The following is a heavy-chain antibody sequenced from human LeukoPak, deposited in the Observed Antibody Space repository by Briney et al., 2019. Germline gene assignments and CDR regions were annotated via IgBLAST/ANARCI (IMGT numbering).Heavy chain of an antibody. V-gene: IGHV4-4*09. CDR1: GDSITNYY. J-gene: IGHJ5*02. CDR3: ARALYGSGSSSP. D-gene: IGHD3-10*01. CDR2: ISNSGST. Sequence: SETLSLTCTVSGDSITNYYWSWIRQPPGKGLEWIGYISNSGSTNYNPSLKSRVTISVDMSKNQFSLKLSSVTAADTAVYYCARALYGSGSSSPWGQGTLVTVSS.